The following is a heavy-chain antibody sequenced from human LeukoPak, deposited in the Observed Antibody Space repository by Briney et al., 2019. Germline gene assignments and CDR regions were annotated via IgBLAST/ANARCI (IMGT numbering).Heavy chain of an antibody. Sequence: SETLSLTCTVSGGSISSNNYNWGWIRQPPGKGLEWIGSIYYSGSTYYNPSLKSRVTISVDTSKNQFSLKLSSVTAADTAVYYCARQTGSGLFILPGGQGTLVTVSS. J-gene: IGHJ4*02. CDR3: ARQTGSGLFILP. CDR2: IYYSGST. CDR1: GGSISSNNYN. V-gene: IGHV4-39*01. D-gene: IGHD3/OR15-3a*01.